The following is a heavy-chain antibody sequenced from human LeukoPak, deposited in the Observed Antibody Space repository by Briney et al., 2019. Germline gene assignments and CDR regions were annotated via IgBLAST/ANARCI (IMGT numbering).Heavy chain of an antibody. CDR3: AREGGSTSCCSDY. D-gene: IGHD2-2*01. CDR1: GFTFSSYS. J-gene: IGHJ4*02. V-gene: IGHV3-21*01. Sequence: GGSLRLSCAASGFTFSSYSMNWVRQAPGKGLEWVSSISSSSSYIYYADSVKGRFTISRDNAKNSLYLQMNSLRAEDTAVHYCAREGGSTSCCSDYWGQGTLVTVSS. CDR2: ISSSSSYI.